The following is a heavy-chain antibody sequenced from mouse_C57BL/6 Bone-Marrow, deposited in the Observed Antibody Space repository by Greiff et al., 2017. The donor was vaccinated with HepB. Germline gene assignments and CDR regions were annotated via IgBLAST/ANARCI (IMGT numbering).Heavy chain of an antibody. CDR2: IDLSDSYT. J-gene: IGHJ3*01. CDR3: ASTYYYGSSYGFAY. CDR1: GYTFTSYW. Sequence: QVQLQQPGAELVKPGASVKQSCKASGYTFTSYWMQWVKQRPGQGLERIGEIDLSDSYTNYNQKFKGKATLTVDTSSSTAYMQLSSLTSEDSAVYYCASTYYYGSSYGFAYWGQGTLVTVSA. D-gene: IGHD1-1*01. V-gene: IGHV1-50*01.